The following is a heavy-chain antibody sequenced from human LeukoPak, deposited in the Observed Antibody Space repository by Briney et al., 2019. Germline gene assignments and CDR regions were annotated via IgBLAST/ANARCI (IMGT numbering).Heavy chain of an antibody. CDR3: ARGEAGLLWFGETTPTYFDY. Sequence: SETLSLTCTVSGGSISSYYWSWIRQPPGKGLEWIGYMYYSGSTNYNPSLKSRVTISVDTSKNQFSLKLSSVTAADTAVYYCARGEAGLLWFGETTPTYFDYWGQGTLVTVSS. V-gene: IGHV4-59*08. CDR1: GGSISSYY. J-gene: IGHJ4*02. CDR2: MYYSGST. D-gene: IGHD3-10*01.